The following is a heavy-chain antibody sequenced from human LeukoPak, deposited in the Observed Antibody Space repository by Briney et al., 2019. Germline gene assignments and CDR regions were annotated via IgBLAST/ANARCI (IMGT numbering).Heavy chain of an antibody. V-gene: IGHV3-21*01. Sequence: GGSLRLSCAASGFTFSSYSMNWVRQAPGKGLEWVSSISSSSSYIYYADSVKGRFTISRDNAKNTLYLQMNSLRAEDTAVYYCARAGPDDYYYYYMDVWGKGTTVTISS. CDR3: ARAGPDDYYYYYMDV. J-gene: IGHJ6*03. CDR2: ISSSSSYI. CDR1: GFTFSSYS.